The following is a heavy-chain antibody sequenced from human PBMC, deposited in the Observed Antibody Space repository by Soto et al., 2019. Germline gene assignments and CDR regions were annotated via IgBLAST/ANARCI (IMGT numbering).Heavy chain of an antibody. J-gene: IGHJ5*02. CDR2: INPNGGTT. Sequence: ASVKFSCREPADTCTSYYIHWLRHAPRHGLEWMGIINPNGGTTRFAQKFQGRITVTTDTSTSTVYMELRRLRSEDTAVYYCARSSRGAFGIIIEGSNWLAPWRQGSLVTVSS. V-gene: IGHV1-46*01. CDR1: ADTCTSYY. D-gene: IGHD1-26*01. CDR3: ARSSRGAFGIIIEGSNWLAP.